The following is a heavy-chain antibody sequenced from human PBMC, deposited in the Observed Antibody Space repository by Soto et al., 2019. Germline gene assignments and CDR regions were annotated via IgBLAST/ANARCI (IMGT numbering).Heavy chain of an antibody. CDR3: AKLKGGLGRFYGMDA. D-gene: IGHD1-26*01. CDR1: GFSFRNYA. V-gene: IGHV3-23*04. J-gene: IGHJ6*02. CDR2: ISSGGGTT. Sequence: DEQLVESGGGSLQPGGSLRLSCAASGFSFRNYAMTWVRQSPGKGLEWVSLISSGGGTTNYADSVKGRFSTSRDNTKNMLYLQMNGLRGEDTALYYCAKLKGGLGRFYGMDAWGQGTMVIVSS.